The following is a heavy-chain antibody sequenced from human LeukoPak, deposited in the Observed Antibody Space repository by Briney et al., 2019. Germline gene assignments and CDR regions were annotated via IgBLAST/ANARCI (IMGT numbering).Heavy chain of an antibody. Sequence: SQTLSLTCVVSGDSVSSKNGAWNWIRQSPSRGLEWLGRTYYRSKWYNDYAESMEGRMTISQATSKNKYSLHLNSVTPDDTAVYYCARDFGTTGWHTFDYWGQGTLVTVSS. CDR3: ARDFGTTGWHTFDY. CDR2: TYYRSKWYN. V-gene: IGHV6-1*01. J-gene: IGHJ4*02. CDR1: GDSVSSKNGA. D-gene: IGHD6-19*01.